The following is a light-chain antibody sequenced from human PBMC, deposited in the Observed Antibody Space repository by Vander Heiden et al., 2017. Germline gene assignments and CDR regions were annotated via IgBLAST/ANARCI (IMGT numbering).Light chain of an antibody. CDR3: TSYTSGSTPYV. J-gene: IGLJ1*01. Sequence: QSALTQPASVSASPGQSITISCTGAVSDVHGYNDVSWYQQHPDKAPKLIIYDVRVRPSGVSNRFSGSKSGNTASLTISGLQAEDEADYFCTSYTSGSTPYVFGAGTKVTVL. CDR2: DVR. V-gene: IGLV2-14*03. CDR1: VSDVHGYND.